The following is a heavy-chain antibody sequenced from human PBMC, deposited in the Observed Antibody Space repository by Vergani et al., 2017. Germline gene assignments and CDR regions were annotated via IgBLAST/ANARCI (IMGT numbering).Heavy chain of an antibody. CDR3: ARDGSDCSSTSCYTGGVYNWFDP. CDR1: GYTFTGYY. CDR2: INPNSGGT. J-gene: IGHJ5*02. V-gene: IGHV1-2*02. D-gene: IGHD2-2*02. Sequence: QVQLVQSGAEVKKPGASVKVSCKASGYTFTGYYMHWVRQAPGQGLEWMGWINPNSGGTNYAQKFQGRVTIARDTSISTAYMELSRLRSDDTAVYYCARDGSDCSSTSCYTGGVYNWFDPWGQGTLVTVSS.